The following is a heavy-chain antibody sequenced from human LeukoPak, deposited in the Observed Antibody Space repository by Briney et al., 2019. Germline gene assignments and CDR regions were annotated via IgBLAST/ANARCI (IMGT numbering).Heavy chain of an antibody. CDR1: GGSISSYY. D-gene: IGHD2-15*01. J-gene: IGHJ3*02. CDR2: IYYSGST. Sequence: KASETLSLTCTVSGGSISSYYWSWIRQPPGKGLEWIGYIYYSGSTNYNPSLKSRVTISVDTSKNQFSLKLSSVTAADTAVYYCARLLSGGSFIGVDAFDIWGQGTMVTVSS. CDR3: ARLLSGGSFIGVDAFDI. V-gene: IGHV4-59*08.